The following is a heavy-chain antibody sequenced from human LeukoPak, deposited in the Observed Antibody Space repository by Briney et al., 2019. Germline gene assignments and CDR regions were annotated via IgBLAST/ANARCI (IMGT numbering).Heavy chain of an antibody. D-gene: IGHD6-19*01. CDR1: GFSVSSNS. J-gene: IGHJ4*02. CDR3: ARDKLGSGYSSDFDC. Sequence: GGSLRLSCAASGFSVSSNSMNWVRQAPGLGLEWVSAIYTGGTTYYADSVKGRFTISRDNSKNTLYLQMNSLRAEDSAVYFCARDKLGSGYSSDFDCWGQGTLVTVSS. V-gene: IGHV3-66*02. CDR2: IYTGGTT.